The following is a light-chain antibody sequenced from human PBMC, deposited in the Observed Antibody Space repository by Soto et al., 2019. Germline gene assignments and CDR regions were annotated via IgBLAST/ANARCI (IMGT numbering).Light chain of an antibody. V-gene: IGLV1-40*01. CDR3: QSYDSSLSGFV. CDR2: DNS. Sequence: QSVLTQPPSVSGAPGQRVTISCTGTSSNIGAGYDVNWYHQLPGTAPKLLIYDNSNRPSGVPDRFSGSKSGTSASLAITGLQAEDEAEYYCQSYDSSLSGFVFGTGTKVTVL. J-gene: IGLJ1*01. CDR1: SSNIGAGYD.